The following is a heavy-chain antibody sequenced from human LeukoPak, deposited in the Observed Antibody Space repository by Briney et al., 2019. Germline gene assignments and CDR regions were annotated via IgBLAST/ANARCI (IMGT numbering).Heavy chain of an antibody. Sequence: ASVNVSCKASGYTFSSYGISWVRLAPGQGLEWMGWISAYNGNTNYAQKLQGRVTMTTDTSTSTAYMELRSLRSDDTAVYYCARDYSGGTAMVHRFDYWGQGTLVTVSS. D-gene: IGHD5-18*01. CDR1: GYTFSSYG. V-gene: IGHV1-18*01. CDR2: ISAYNGNT. CDR3: ARDYSGGTAMVHRFDY. J-gene: IGHJ4*02.